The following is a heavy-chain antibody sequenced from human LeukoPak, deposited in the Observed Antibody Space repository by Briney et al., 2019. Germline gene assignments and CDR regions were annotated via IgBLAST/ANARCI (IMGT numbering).Heavy chain of an antibody. J-gene: IGHJ6*02. CDR3: AKDYYGSGKIYGMDV. CDR1: GFTFNSYA. V-gene: IGHV3-23*01. CDR2: ISGSGGNT. Sequence: GRSLRLSCAASGFTFNSYAMSWVRQAPGKGLEWVSAISGSGGNTYYTDSVKGRFTISRDNSKNTLYLQMNSLRAEDTAIYYCAKDYYGSGKIYGMDVWGQGTTVTVSS. D-gene: IGHD3-10*01.